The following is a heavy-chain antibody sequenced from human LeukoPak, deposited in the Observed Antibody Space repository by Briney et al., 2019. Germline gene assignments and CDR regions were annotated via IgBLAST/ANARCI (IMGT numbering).Heavy chain of an antibody. V-gene: IGHV1-69*05. CDR1: GGTFSSYA. Sequence: SVKVSCKASGGTFSSYAISWVRQAPGQELEWMGGIIPIFGTANYAQKFQGRVTITTDESTSTAYMELSSLRSEDTAVYYCAREITMVRGARAGFDYWGQGTLVTVSS. CDR3: AREITMVRGARAGFDY. J-gene: IGHJ4*02. CDR2: IIPIFGTA. D-gene: IGHD3-10*01.